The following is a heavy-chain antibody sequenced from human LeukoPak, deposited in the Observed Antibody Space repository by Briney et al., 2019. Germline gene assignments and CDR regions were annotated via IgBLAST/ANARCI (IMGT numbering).Heavy chain of an antibody. Sequence: GASVKVSCKASGYTFTSYYMHWVRQAPGQGLEWMGIINPSGGSTSYAQKFQGRVTMTRDMSTSTVYMELSSLGSADTAVYYCARRPRVGVATDYFDYWGQGTLVTVSS. D-gene: IGHD3-3*01. CDR1: GYTFTSYY. CDR3: ARRPRVGVATDYFDY. V-gene: IGHV1-46*01. J-gene: IGHJ4*02. CDR2: INPSGGST.